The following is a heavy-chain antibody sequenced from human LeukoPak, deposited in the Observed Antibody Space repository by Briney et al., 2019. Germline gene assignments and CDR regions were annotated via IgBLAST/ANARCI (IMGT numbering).Heavy chain of an antibody. CDR2: IYYSGST. D-gene: IGHD3-22*01. CDR3: ARHPDYYDSSGYYYVSYYFDY. Sequence: PSETLSLTCTVSGGSISSSSSYWGWIRQPPGKGLEWIGSIYYSGSTYYNPSLKSRVTISVDTSKNQFSLKPSSVTAADTAVYYCARHPDYYDSSGYYYVSYYFDYWGQGTLVTVSS. V-gene: IGHV4-39*01. J-gene: IGHJ4*02. CDR1: GGSISSSSSY.